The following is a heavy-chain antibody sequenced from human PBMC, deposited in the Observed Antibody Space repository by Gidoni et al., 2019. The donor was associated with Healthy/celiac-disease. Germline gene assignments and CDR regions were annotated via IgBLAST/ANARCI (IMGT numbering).Heavy chain of an antibody. D-gene: IGHD2-2*01. CDR1: AGSISSGGYY. CDR2: IYYSGST. V-gene: IGHV4-31*03. Sequence: QLPLQESGPGLVKPSPTLSLPCTVSAGSISSGGYYWSWIRQHPGKGLEWIGYIYYSGSTYYNPSLKSRVTISVDTSKNQFSLKLSSVTAADTAVYYCARADKVPAALDYWGQGTLVTVSS. J-gene: IGHJ4*02. CDR3: ARADKVPAALDY.